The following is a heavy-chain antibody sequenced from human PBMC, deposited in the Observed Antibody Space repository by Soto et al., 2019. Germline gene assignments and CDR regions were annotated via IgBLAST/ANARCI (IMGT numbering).Heavy chain of an antibody. D-gene: IGHD6-6*01. CDR3: ARVTAARPFDY. CDR1: GGSISSSNW. Sequence: VQLQESGPGLVKPSGTLSLTCAVSGGSISSSNWWSWVRQPPGKGLEWIGEIYHSGSTNYNPSLKSRVTXSXXKSKNQFSLKLSSVTAADTAVYYCARVTAARPFDYWGQGTLVTVSS. V-gene: IGHV4-4*02. CDR2: IYHSGST. J-gene: IGHJ4*02.